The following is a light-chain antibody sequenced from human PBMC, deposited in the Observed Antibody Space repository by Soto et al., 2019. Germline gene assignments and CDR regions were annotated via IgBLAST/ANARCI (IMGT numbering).Light chain of an antibody. J-gene: IGKJ1*01. CDR3: QQYYSTPWT. V-gene: IGKV4-1*01. CDR1: QSVLYSSNNKHY. Sequence: DIVMTQSPDSLAVSLGERATINCKSSQSVLYSSNNKHYLAWYQQKPGQPPKLLIYWSSTRESGVPDRFSGSGSGTDFTLDISRLQAEDVAVYYCQQYYSTPWTFGQGTKVEIK. CDR2: WSS.